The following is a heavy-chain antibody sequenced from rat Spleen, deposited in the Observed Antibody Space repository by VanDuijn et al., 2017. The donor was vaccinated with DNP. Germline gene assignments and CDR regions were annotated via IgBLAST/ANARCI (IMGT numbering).Heavy chain of an antibody. CDR2: IDTSGSRT. CDR3: ARQDPFDY. J-gene: IGHJ2*01. V-gene: IGHV5-25*01. CDR1: GFSFSNSY. Sequence: EVQLVESGGGLVQPGRSLKLSCAVSGFSFSNSYMAWVRQAPKKGLEWVATIDTSGSRTYYRDSVKGRFTISRDNAKSTLYLQMDSLRSEDTATYYCARQDPFDYWGQGVMVTVSS.